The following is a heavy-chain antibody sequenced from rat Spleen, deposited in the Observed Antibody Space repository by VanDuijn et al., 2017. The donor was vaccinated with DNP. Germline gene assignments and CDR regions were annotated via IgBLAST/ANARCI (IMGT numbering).Heavy chain of an antibody. CDR1: GFTFSNYD. V-gene: IGHV5-25*01. J-gene: IGHJ3*01. CDR3: ARSGGRTFAY. D-gene: IGHD4-3*01. Sequence: EVQLVESGGGLVQPGRSLKLSCAASGFTFSNYDMAWVRQAPTKGLEWVASISPSGGSTYYRDSVKGRFTVSRDNAKSTLYLQMDSLRSEDTASYYCARSGGRTFAYWGQGTLVTVSS. CDR2: ISPSGGST.